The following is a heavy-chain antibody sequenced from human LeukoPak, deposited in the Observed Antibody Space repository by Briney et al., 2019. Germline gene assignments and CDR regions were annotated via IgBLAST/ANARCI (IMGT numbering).Heavy chain of an antibody. J-gene: IGHJ6*03. CDR3: ARDPIGGLYYYYMDV. V-gene: IGHV3-11*06. CDR1: GFTFSDYY. Sequence: PGGSLRLSCAASGFTFSDYYMSWIRQAPGKGLEWVSYISSTSSYIYYADSVKGRFTISRDNAKNSLYLQMNSLRAEDTAVYYCARDPIGGLYYYYMDVWGKGTTVTVSS. D-gene: IGHD4-23*01. CDR2: ISSTSSYI.